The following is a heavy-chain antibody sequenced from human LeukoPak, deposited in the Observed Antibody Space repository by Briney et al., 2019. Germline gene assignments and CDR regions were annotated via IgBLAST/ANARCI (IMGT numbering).Heavy chain of an antibody. CDR3: AKVAGSYYDILGVLDY. CDR2: ISGSGGST. Sequence: GGSLRLSCAASGFTFSSYAMSWVRQAPGKGLEWVSAISGSGGSTYHADSVKGRFTISRDNSKNTLYLQMNSLRAEDTAVYYCAKVAGSYYDILGVLDYWGQGTLVTVSS. V-gene: IGHV3-23*01. CDR1: GFTFSSYA. J-gene: IGHJ4*02. D-gene: IGHD3-9*01.